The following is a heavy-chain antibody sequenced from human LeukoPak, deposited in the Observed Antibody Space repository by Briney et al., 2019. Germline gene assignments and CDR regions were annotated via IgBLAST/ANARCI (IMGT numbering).Heavy chain of an antibody. CDR1: GYTFTEYY. J-gene: IGHJ4*02. V-gene: IGHV1-2*02. Sequence: ASVKVSCKASGYTFTEYYMHWVRQAPGQGLEWMGWINPNSGGANYAENFQGRVTMTMDTSISTAYMELSRLRYDDTALYYCARGQSLNDYWGQGTLVTVSS. CDR2: INPNSGGA. CDR3: ARGQSLNDY.